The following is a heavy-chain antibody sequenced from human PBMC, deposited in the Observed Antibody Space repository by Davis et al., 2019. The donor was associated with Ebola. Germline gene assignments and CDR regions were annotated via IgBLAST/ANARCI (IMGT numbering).Heavy chain of an antibody. CDR1: GISLKSCA. V-gene: IGHV3-66*01. CDR2: IGSDGGT. D-gene: IGHD1-26*01. Sequence: GESLKISCVVSGISLKSCAMSWVRQAPGKGLEWVSGIGSDGGTHYADSVRGRFTISRDDSKNAVYLQMTSLRVEDTALYYCVKDRRGSYAFDIWGQGTMVTVSS. CDR3: VKDRRGSYAFDI. J-gene: IGHJ3*02.